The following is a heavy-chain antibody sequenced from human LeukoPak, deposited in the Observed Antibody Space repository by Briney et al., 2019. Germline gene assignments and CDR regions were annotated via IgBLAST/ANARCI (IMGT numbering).Heavy chain of an antibody. V-gene: IGHV3-74*03. CDR2: VTSDGIT. CDR1: GFTFSSYG. J-gene: IGHJ4*02. D-gene: IGHD2/OR15-2a*01. Sequence: GGSLRLSCAASGFTFSSYGMSWVRQAPGKGLVWVSRVTSDGITTYAESVKGRFTISRDNAKNTLYLQMNSLGADDTAVYYCVKDWFHATDYWGQGTPVTVSS. CDR3: VKDWFHATDY.